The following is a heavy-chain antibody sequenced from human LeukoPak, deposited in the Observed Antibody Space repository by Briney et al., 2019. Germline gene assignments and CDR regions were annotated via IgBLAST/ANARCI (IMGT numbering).Heavy chain of an antibody. CDR3: ARATLILWFGEKSLFDY. J-gene: IGHJ4*02. Sequence: SETLSLTCAVYGGSFSGYYWSWIRQPPGKGLEWIGEINHSGSTNYNPSLKSRVTISADTSKNQLSLKLSSVTAADTAVYYCARATLILWFGEKSLFDYWGQGTLVTVSS. D-gene: IGHD3-10*01. V-gene: IGHV4-34*01. CDR1: GGSFSGYY. CDR2: INHSGST.